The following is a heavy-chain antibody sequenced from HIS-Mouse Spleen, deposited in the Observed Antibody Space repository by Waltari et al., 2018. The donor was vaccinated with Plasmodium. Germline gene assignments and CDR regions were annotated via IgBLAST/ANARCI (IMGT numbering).Heavy chain of an antibody. J-gene: IGHJ5*02. D-gene: IGHD6-19*01. CDR1: GFTFSSYS. CDR3: ARARIAVAGTGFDP. V-gene: IGHV3-48*02. CDR2: ISSSSSTI. Sequence: EVQLVESGGGLVQPGGSLRLSCAAYGFTFSSYSMNWVRQAPGKGLEWVSYISSSSSTIYYADSGKGRFTISRDNAKNSLYLQMNSLRDEDTAVYYCARARIAVAGTGFDPWGQGTLVTVSS.